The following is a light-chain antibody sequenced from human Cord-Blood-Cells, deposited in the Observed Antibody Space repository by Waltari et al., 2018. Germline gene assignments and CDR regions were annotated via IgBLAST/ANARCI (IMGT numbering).Light chain of an antibody. V-gene: IGKV1-33*01. Sequence: DIQMTQSPSSLSAYVGDRVTITCQASQDICNYLNWYQQKSGKAPKLRIYDASNLETGVPSRFSGSGSGTDFTFTISSLQPEDIATYYCQQYDKLPTTCGGGTKVEIK. CDR2: DAS. CDR3: QQYDKLPTT. J-gene: IGKJ4*01. CDR1: QDICNY.